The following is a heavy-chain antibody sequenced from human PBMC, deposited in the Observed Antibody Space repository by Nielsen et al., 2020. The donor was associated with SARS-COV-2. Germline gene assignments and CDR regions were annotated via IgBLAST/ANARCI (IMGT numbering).Heavy chain of an antibody. V-gene: IGHV4-34*01. CDR3: ARGVGLPRKGYCSSTSCPNRRFDP. J-gene: IGHJ5*02. CDR2: INHSGST. Sequence: WIRQPPGKGLEWIGEINHSGSTNYNPSLKSRVTISVDTSKNQFSLKLSPVTAADTAVYYCARGVGLPRKGYCSSTSCPNRRFDPWGQGTLVTVSS. D-gene: IGHD2-2*01.